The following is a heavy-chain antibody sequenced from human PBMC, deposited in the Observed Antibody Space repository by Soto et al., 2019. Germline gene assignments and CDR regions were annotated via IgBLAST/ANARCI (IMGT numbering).Heavy chain of an antibody. J-gene: IGHJ4*02. CDR1: GFIFSNYW. CDR3: VRDSHGDY. V-gene: IGHV3-74*01. Sequence: EVQLVESGGGLVQPGGSLRLSCAGSGFIFSNYWMHWVRQAPGKGLEWVSGIDHDGPTDYAASVRGRFTISRDNAENTLYLQMNSLRPEDTAVYYCVRDSHGDYWGQGTLVTVSS. CDR2: IDHDGPT.